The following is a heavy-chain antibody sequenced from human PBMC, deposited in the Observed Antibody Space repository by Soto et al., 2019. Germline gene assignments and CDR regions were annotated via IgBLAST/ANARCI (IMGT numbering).Heavy chain of an antibody. D-gene: IGHD2-15*01. J-gene: IGHJ5*02. CDR1: GYSFTSYC. V-gene: IGHV5-51*01. CDR2: IYPGDSDT. Sequence: GECLKISCKGSGYSFTSYCIGWVRQLPGKGLEWMGIIYPGDSDTRYSPSFQGQVTISADKSISTAYLQWSSLKASDTAMYYCARAYCSGGSCYGSEPNWFDPWGQGTLVTVSS. CDR3: ARAYCSGGSCYGSEPNWFDP.